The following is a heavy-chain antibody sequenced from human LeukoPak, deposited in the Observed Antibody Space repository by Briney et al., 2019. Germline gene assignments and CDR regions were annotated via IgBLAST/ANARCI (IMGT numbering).Heavy chain of an antibody. CDR3: AREQRLYDTGPYYYDSSGYLSNEAFDY. CDR2: INHSGST. J-gene: IGHJ4*02. V-gene: IGHV4-34*01. CDR1: GGSFSGYY. D-gene: IGHD3-22*01. Sequence: SETLSLTCAVYGGSFSGYYWSWIRQPPGKGLEWIGEINHSGSTNYNPSLKSRVTISVDTSKNQFSLKLSSVTAADTAVYYCAREQRLYDTGPYYYDSSGYLSNEAFDYWGQGTLVTVSS.